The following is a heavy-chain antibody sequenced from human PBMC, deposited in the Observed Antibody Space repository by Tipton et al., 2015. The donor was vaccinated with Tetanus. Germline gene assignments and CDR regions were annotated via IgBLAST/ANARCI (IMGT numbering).Heavy chain of an antibody. CDR1: GFDFSAYS. CDR2: ISPSSWTV. CDR3: AKGRSIWGIGIDY. V-gene: IGHV3-48*01. Sequence: SLRLSCAASGFDFSAYSMHWVRQAPGKGLEWISYISPSSWTVYFAVSVKGRFTISRDNAKNSVSLQMDSLIGGGSAVCYCAKGRSIWGIGIDYRGQLT. D-gene: IGHD7-27*01. J-gene: IGHJ4*02.